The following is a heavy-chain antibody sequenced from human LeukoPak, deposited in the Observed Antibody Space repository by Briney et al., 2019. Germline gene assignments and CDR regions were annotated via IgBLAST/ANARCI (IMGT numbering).Heavy chain of an antibody. CDR3: ARDRAVRGVILYYGMDV. V-gene: IGHV1-46*01. CDR2: INPSGGST. CDR1: GYTFTSYY. Sequence: ASVKVSCKASGYTFTSYYMHWVRQAPGQGLEWMGIINPSGGSTSYAQKFQGRGTMTRDTSTSTVYMERSSLRSEDTAVYYCARDRAVRGVILYYGMDVWGQGTTVTVSS. J-gene: IGHJ6*02. D-gene: IGHD3-10*01.